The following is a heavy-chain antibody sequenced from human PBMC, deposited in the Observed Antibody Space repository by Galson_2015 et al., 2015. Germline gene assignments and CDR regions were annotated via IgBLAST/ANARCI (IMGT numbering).Heavy chain of an antibody. D-gene: IGHD2-21*02. CDR1: GYSISSGYY. Sequence: ETLSLTCTVSGYSISSGYYWGWIRQPPGKGLEWIGSIYHSGSTYYNPSLKSRVTISVDTSKNQFSLKLSSVTAADTAVYYCARDPTGWGGDSYFDYWGQGTLVTVSS. CDR2: IYHSGST. V-gene: IGHV4-38-2*02. J-gene: IGHJ4*02. CDR3: ARDPTGWGGDSYFDY.